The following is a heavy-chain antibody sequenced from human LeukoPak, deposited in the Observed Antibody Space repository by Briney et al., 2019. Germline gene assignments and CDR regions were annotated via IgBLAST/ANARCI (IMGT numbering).Heavy chain of an antibody. CDR1: GYTFTSYG. Sequence: ASVKLSCKASGYTFTSYGISWVRQAPGQGLEWMGWISAYNGDTNYAQKLQGRVTMTTDTSTTKAYMELRSLRSDDTAVYYCGRGSSSWYYYYYYMDVWGKGTRVTVSS. CDR2: ISAYNGDT. D-gene: IGHD6-13*01. J-gene: IGHJ6*03. V-gene: IGHV1-18*01. CDR3: GRGSSSWYYYYYYMDV.